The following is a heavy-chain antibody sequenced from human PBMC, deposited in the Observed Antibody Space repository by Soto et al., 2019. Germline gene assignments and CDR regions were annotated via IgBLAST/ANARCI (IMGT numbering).Heavy chain of an antibody. CDR1: GYTFTSYA. Sequence: ASVKVSCKASGYTFTSYAMHWVRQAPGQRLEWMGWINAGNGNTKYSQKFQGRVTITRDTSASTAYMELSSLRSEDTAVYYCARDPGIAAAGTHFQHWGQGTLVTVSS. J-gene: IGHJ1*01. CDR2: INAGNGNT. V-gene: IGHV1-3*01. CDR3: ARDPGIAAAGTHFQH. D-gene: IGHD6-13*01.